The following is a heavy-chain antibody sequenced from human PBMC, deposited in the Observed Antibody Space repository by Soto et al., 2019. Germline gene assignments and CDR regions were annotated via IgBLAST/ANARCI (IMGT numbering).Heavy chain of an antibody. CDR1: GFTFSSYG. V-gene: IGHV3-33*01. Sequence: QVQLVESGGGVVQPAGSLRLSCAASGFTFSSYGMHWVRQAPCKGLERVAVIWHDGSNKYYADSVKGRFTIYRDKSNNTLYEQMNSLRAEDTALYYCARDNYVWGSYRDQTDWYFDLWGRCTLVTVSS. CDR2: IWHDGSNK. J-gene: IGHJ2*01. CDR3: ARDNYVWGSYRDQTDWYFDL. D-gene: IGHD3-16*02.